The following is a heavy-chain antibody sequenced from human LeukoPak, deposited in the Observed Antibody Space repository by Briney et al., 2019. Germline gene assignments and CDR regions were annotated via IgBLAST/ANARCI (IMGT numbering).Heavy chain of an antibody. CDR3: ARVLYSSGWYYYYGLDV. CDR1: GFTVSSNY. CDR2: INSDGSAT. V-gene: IGHV3-74*01. J-gene: IGHJ6*02. Sequence: GGSLRLSCAASGFTVSSNYMSWVRQAPGKGLVWVSRINSDGSATSYADSVKGRFTISRDNAKNTLYLQTNSLRAEDTAVYYCARVLYSSGWYYYYGLDVWGQGTTVTVSS. D-gene: IGHD6-19*01.